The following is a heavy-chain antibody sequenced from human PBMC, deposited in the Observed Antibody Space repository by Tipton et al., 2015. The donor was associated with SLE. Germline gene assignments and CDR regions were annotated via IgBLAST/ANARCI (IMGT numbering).Heavy chain of an antibody. CDR3: ARGAYDFWSGAKYFDY. V-gene: IGHV4-61*09. CDR2: IYTSGST. Sequence: TLSLTCTVSGGSISSGSYYWSWIRQPAGKGLDWIGYIYTSGSTNYNPSLKSRVTISVDTSKNQFSLKLSSVTAADTAVYYCARGAYDFWSGAKYFDYWGQGTLVTVSS. D-gene: IGHD3-3*01. J-gene: IGHJ4*02. CDR1: GGSISSGSYY.